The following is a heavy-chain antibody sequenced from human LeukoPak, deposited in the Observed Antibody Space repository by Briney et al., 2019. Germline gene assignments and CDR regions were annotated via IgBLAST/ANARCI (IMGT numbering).Heavy chain of an antibody. D-gene: IGHD3-9*01. CDR2: ISGSGTST. CDR1: GFTFSNYA. V-gene: IGHV3-23*01. CDR3: AKSWDFDWLLSY. Sequence: GGSLRLSCAASGFTFSNYAMNWVRQAPGKGLEWVSGISGSGTSTYYADSVKGRFTISRDSSKNTLHLQMDSLRAEDTAVYYCAKSWDFDWLLSYWGQGTLVTVSS. J-gene: IGHJ4*02.